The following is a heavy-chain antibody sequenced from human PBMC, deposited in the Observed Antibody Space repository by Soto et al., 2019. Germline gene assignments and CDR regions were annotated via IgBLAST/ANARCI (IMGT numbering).Heavy chain of an antibody. CDR2: ISGTGTTT. CDR1: GFTFSSYA. CDR3: VKAVYLLDFDY. D-gene: IGHD2-8*01. Sequence: GGSLRLSCAASGFTFSSYAMTWVRQAPGKGLEWVSTISGTGTTTYYADSVKGRFTISRDNSKNTLYLQMNSLRTEDTAVYYCVKAVYLLDFDYWGQGTLVTVYS. V-gene: IGHV3-23*01. J-gene: IGHJ4*02.